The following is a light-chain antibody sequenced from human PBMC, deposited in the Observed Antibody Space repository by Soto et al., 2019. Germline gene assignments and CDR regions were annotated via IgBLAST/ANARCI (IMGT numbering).Light chain of an antibody. V-gene: IGKV1-39*01. CDR2: ATS. CDR1: QIISTY. J-gene: IGKJ4*01. Sequence: IQMNKFPSSFSAPVEDRVTISCRASQIISTYLNWYQQKPGTAPRLLIYATSTRATDVSARFSGSGDGTEFTLTISSLQPEDVATYYCQKDKSAPLTFGGGTKVEIK. CDR3: QKDKSAPLT.